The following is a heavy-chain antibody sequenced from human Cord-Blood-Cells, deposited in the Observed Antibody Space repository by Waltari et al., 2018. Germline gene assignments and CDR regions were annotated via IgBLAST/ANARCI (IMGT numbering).Heavy chain of an antibody. J-gene: IGHJ3*02. Sequence: QVQLQESGPGLVKPSETLSLTCAVSGYSIRSGYYWGWIRQPPGKGLEWIGSIYHSGSTYYNPSLKSRVTISVDTSKNQFSLKLSSVTAADTAVYYCASPLPLLIVSNDAFDIWGQGTMVTVSS. D-gene: IGHD2-21*02. CDR1: GYSIRSGYY. V-gene: IGHV4-38-2*01. CDR2: IYHSGST. CDR3: ASPLPLLIVSNDAFDI.